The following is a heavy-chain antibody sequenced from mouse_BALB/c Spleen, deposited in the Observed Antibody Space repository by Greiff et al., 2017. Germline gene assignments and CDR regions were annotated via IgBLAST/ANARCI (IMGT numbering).Heavy chain of an antibody. D-gene: IGHD4-1*01. J-gene: IGHJ4*01. CDR3: VRLLWDGAMDY. V-gene: IGHV10-1*02. CDR1: GFTFNTYA. Sequence: EVKLVESGGGLVQPKGSLKLSCAASGFTFNTYAMNWVRQAPGKGLEWVARIRSKSNNYATYYADSVKDRFTISRDDSQSMLYLQMNNLKTEDTAMYYCVRLLWDGAMDYWGQGTSVTVSS. CDR2: IRSKSNNYAT.